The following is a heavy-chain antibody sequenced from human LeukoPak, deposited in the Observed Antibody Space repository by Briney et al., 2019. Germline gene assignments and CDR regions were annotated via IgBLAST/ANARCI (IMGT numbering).Heavy chain of an antibody. D-gene: IGHD3-22*01. J-gene: IGHJ4*02. Sequence: GGSLRLSCAASGFTFSSYAMSWVRQAPGKGLEWVSGISGTSGNTYYADSVKGRFTISRDNSQNTLYLQMNSLRAEDTAVYYCAKKGYYDGSGYYMYYFDHWGQGTLVTVSS. V-gene: IGHV3-23*01. CDR3: AKKGYYDGSGYYMYYFDH. CDR1: GFTFSSYA. CDR2: ISGTSGNT.